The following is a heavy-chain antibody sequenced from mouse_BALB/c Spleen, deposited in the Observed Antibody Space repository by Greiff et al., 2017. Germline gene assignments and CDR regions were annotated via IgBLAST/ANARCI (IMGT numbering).Heavy chain of an antibody. D-gene: IGHD1-1*01. CDR2: ISYSGST. Sequence: EVRLQESGPGLVKPSQSLSLTCTVTGYSITSDYAWNWIRQFPGNKLEWMGYISYSGSTSYNPSLKSRISITRDTSKNQFFLQLNSVTTEDTATYYCARRHYYGSSYVHFDYWGQGTTLTVSS. CDR1: GYSITSDYA. CDR3: ARRHYYGSSYVHFDY. J-gene: IGHJ2*01. V-gene: IGHV3-2*02.